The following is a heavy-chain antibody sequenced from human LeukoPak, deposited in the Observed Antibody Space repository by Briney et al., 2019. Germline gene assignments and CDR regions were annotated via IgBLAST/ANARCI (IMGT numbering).Heavy chain of an antibody. V-gene: IGHV3-74*01. J-gene: IGHJ4*02. D-gene: IGHD3-22*01. Sequence: PGGSLRLSCAASGFTFSSYWMHWVRQAPGKGLVWVSRINSDGSSTSYADSVNGRFTISRDNAKNTLYLQMNSLRAEDTAVYYCARLVARYDSSGYYYLYYFDYWGQGTLVTVSS. CDR2: INSDGSST. CDR1: GFTFSSYW. CDR3: ARLVARYDSSGYYYLYYFDY.